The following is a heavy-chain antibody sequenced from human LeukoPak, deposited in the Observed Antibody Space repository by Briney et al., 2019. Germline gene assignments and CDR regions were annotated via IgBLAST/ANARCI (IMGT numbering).Heavy chain of an antibody. J-gene: IGHJ4*02. CDR3: ARDHIAARSDY. CDR1: GGSISSSSYY. D-gene: IGHD6-6*01. Sequence: SETLSLTCTVSGGSISSSSYYWGWIRQPPGKGLEWIGSIYYSGSTYYNPSLKSRVTISVDTSKNQFSLKLSSVTAADTAVYYCARDHIAARSDYWGQGTLVTVSS. V-gene: IGHV4-39*07. CDR2: IYYSGST.